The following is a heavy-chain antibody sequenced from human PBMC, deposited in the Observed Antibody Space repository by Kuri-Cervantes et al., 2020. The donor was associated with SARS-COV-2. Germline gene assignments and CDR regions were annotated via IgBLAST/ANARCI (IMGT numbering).Heavy chain of an antibody. J-gene: IGHJ4*02. CDR1: GFSLSNARMG. CDR2: IFSNDEK. D-gene: IGHD3-9*01. Sequence: SGPTLVKPTETLTLTCTVSGFSLSNARMGVSWIRQPPGKALEWLAHIFSNDEKSYSMSLKSRLTISKDTSKNQVVLTMTNMDPVDTATYYCARAYYDILTGYYYFDYWGQGTLVTVSS. CDR3: ARAYYDILTGYYYFDY. V-gene: IGHV2-26*01.